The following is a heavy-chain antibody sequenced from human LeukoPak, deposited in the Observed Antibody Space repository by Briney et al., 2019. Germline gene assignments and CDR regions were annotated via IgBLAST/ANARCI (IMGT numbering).Heavy chain of an antibody. Sequence: GGSLRLSCAVSGFTFSSYWMNWVRQAPGKGLEWVASIKQDGGEKSYVDSVKGRFTISRDNAKNSLYLQMSSLRAEDTAVYYCAREVGAIDFWGQGTLVTVSS. CDR1: GFTFSSYW. D-gene: IGHD1-26*01. CDR2: IKQDGGEK. J-gene: IGHJ4*02. CDR3: AREVGAIDF. V-gene: IGHV3-7*01.